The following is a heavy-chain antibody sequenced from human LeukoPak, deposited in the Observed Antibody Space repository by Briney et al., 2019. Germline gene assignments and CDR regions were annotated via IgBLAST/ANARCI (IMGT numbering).Heavy chain of an antibody. CDR3: VKEMASGSYVDY. CDR1: GFTFSSCG. CDR2: IRYDINTK. Sequence: GGSQRLSCAASGFTFSSCGMHWVRQAPGKGLEWVAFIRYDINTKSYAESVRGRFTISRDNSNNTLYLEMNSLRPEDTAVYYCVKEMASGSYVDYWGQGTLVTVSS. V-gene: IGHV3-30*02. J-gene: IGHJ4*02. D-gene: IGHD1-26*01.